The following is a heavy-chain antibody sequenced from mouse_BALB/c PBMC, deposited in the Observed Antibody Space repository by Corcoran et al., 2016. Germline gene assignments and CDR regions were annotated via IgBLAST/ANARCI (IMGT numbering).Heavy chain of an antibody. V-gene: IGHV14-1*02. Sequence: EVQLQQSGAELVRPGALVKLSCKASGFNIKDYDMHWVKQKPEQGLEWIGWIDPENGNTIYDPKFQGKASITADTSSNTAYLQLSSLTSEDTAVYYCAGGFAYWGQGTLVTVSA. CDR1: GFNIKDYD. J-gene: IGHJ3*01. CDR2: IDPENGNT. CDR3: AGGFAY.